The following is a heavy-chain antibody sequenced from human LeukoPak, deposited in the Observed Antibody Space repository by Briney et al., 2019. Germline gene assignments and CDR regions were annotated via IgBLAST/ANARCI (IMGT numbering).Heavy chain of an antibody. Sequence: GGSLRLSCAASGFTFFRYTLHWVRQAPGKGLEWVAVMSYDEKNEFYLDSLKGRFTISRDNSKNTLYLQMNSLRAEDTAVYYCAKLPLDYWGQGTLVTVSS. CDR3: AKLPLDY. CDR1: GFTFFRYT. J-gene: IGHJ4*02. CDR2: MSYDEKNE. V-gene: IGHV3-30*18.